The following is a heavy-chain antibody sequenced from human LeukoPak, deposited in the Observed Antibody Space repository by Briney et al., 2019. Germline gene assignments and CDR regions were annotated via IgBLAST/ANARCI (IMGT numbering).Heavy chain of an antibody. V-gene: IGHV3-30*02. CDR1: GFTFSSYG. CDR2: IRYDGSNK. D-gene: IGHD3-3*01. Sequence: GGSLRLSCAASGFTFSSYGMHWVRQAPGKGLEWVAFIRYDGSNKYYADSVKGRFTISRDNSKNTLYLQMNSLRAEDTAVYYCAKDTYDFWSGHYSVAVAGSHEYWGQGTLVTVSS. CDR3: AKDTYDFWSGHYSVAVAGSHEY. J-gene: IGHJ4*02.